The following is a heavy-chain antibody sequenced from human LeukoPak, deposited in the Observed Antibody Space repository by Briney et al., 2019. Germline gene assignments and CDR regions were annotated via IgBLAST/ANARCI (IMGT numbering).Heavy chain of an antibody. CDR1: GFTFSSYG. D-gene: IGHD3-10*01. CDR3: ARDQGVTHRFGELLSSDNYPNDY. CDR2: ISDDGSNK. V-gene: IGHV3-30*03. J-gene: IGHJ4*02. Sequence: GGSLRLSCAASGFTFSSYGMHWVRQAPGKGLEWVAVISDDGSNKNYADSVRGRFTISRDNSMDTLYLQMNSLRAEDTAVYYCARDQGVTHRFGELLSSDNYPNDYWGQGTLVTVSS.